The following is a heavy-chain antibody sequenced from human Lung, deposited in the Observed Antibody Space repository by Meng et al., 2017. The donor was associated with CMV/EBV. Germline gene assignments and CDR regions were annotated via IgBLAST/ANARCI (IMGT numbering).Heavy chain of an antibody. CDR2: IYPGGSKT. Sequence: XVSXKGSGFTFSTFEIAWVRQMPGKGLEWVALIYPGGSKTRYSPSFEGQVTISADWSANIAYLQWTSLKASDTAIYYCARHGRPCSTGCLEVDLWGRGTLVTVSS. D-gene: IGHD2-2*01. CDR1: GFTFSTFE. J-gene: IGHJ4*02. V-gene: IGHV5-51*01. CDR3: ARHGRPCSTGCLEVDL.